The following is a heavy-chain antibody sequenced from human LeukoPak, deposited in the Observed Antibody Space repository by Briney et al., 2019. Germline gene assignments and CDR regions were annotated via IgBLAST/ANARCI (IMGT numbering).Heavy chain of an antibody. V-gene: IGHV4-30-2*01. CDR1: GGSISSGGYY. D-gene: IGHD1-7*01. Sequence: TSETLSLTCTVSGGSISSGGYYWSWIRQPPGKGLEWIGYIYHSGSTYYNPSLKSRVTISEDRSKNQFSLKLSSVTAADTAVYYCARSVKTGTTSEKFDPWGQGTLVTVSS. CDR3: ARSVKTGTTSEKFDP. J-gene: IGHJ5*02. CDR2: IYHSGST.